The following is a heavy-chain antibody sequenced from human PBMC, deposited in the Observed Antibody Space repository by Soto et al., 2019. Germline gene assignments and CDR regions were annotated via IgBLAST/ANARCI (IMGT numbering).Heavy chain of an antibody. D-gene: IGHD2-15*01. CDR3: ASGCSGGSCYQAFDY. CDR2: IYHSGST. Sequence: QVQLQESGPGLVKPSGTLSLTCAVSSGSISSSNWWSWVRQPPGKGLEWIGEIYHSGSTNYNPSLKSRVTISVDKSKNQFSLKLSSVTAADTAVYYCASGCSGGSCYQAFDYWGQGTLVTVSS. J-gene: IGHJ4*02. V-gene: IGHV4-4*02. CDR1: SGSISSSNW.